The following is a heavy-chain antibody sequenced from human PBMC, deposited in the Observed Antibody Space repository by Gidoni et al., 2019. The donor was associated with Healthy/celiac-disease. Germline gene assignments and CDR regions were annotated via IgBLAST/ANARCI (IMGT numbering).Heavy chain of an antibody. J-gene: IGHJ4*02. CDR3: ATGGLGELSFDY. D-gene: IGHD3-16*02. CDR1: GYTLTELS. CDR2: FDPEDGET. Sequence: QVQLVQTGAEVKQPGASVKVSCKVSGYTLTELSMHSVRQAPGKGLEWRGGFDPEDGETIYAQKFQGRVTMTEDTSTDTAYMELSSLRSEETAVYYCATGGLGELSFDYWGQGTLVTVSS. V-gene: IGHV1-24*01.